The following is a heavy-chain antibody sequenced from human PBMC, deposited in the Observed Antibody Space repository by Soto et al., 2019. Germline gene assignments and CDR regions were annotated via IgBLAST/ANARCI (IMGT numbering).Heavy chain of an antibody. CDR1: GGSISGYY. Sequence: SETLSLTCIVSGGSISGYYWSWIRQPAGKELEWIGRIYSDGTTNYNPSLKGRGTMSVDTSKKQISLKLTSVTAADTAMYYCARDRGYRSGSFGSWGPVVLVTVSS. CDR2: IYSDGTT. V-gene: IGHV4-4*07. CDR3: ARDRGYRSGSFGS. D-gene: IGHD5-18*01. J-gene: IGHJ5*02.